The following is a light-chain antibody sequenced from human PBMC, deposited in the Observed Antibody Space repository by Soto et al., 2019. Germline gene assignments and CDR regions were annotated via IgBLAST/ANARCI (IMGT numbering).Light chain of an antibody. J-gene: IGKJ3*01. V-gene: IGKV1-12*01. CDR3: QQANSFPFT. CDR2: AAS. Sequence: DTQMTQSPSSVSASVGDRVTITCRASQDISSWLTWYQQKPGQAPKLLIYAASALQSGVPSRFSGSGSGTDFTLTISNLQPEDFATYYCQQANSFPFTFGPGTRVDIK. CDR1: QDISSW.